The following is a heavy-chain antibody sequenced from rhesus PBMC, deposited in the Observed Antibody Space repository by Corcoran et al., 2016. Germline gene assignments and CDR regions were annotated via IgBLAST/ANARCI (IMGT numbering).Heavy chain of an antibody. J-gene: IGHJ4*01. V-gene: IGHV4-106*01. CDR3: AGYYNIWTGYYHFDY. CDR2: IYGSGGGT. CDR1: GGSINDDYY. D-gene: IGHD3-3*01. Sequence: QVQLQESGPGLVKPSETLSLTCAVSGGSINDDYYWSWLRPPPGKGLEWIGNIYGSGGGTNYNPSLKNRVTISIDTSKNHFSLKLNSVTAADTAVYYCAGYYNIWTGYYHFDYWGQGVLVTVSS.